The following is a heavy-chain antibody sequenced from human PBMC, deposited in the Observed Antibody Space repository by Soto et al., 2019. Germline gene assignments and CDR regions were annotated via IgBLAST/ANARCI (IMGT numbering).Heavy chain of an antibody. CDR2: ISGSGSSR. J-gene: IGHJ4*02. Sequence: EVPLLESGGGLVQPGGSLRLSCAASGFTFYTYDMRWVRQAPGKGLEWVSTISGSGSSRYYADSVKGRFTISRDNSKTTLYLQMNSLRAEDTAVYYCANYNSGSSGVWPGSSNYWGQGTLVTVSS. V-gene: IGHV3-23*01. D-gene: IGHD1-20*01. CDR3: ANYNSGSSGVWPGSSNY. CDR1: GFTFYTYD.